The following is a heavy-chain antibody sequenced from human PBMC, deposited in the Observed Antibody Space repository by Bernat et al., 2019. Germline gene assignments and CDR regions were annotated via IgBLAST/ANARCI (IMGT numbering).Heavy chain of an antibody. CDR2: INPNSGGT. Sequence: QVQLVQSGSEVKKPGASVKVSCKASGYTFTAYYMHWVRHAPGQGLEWMGWINPNSGGTNYAQKYQGRVTMTRVTSISTAYVGLSRPRSGDTAVDYCERGKDQLLSSWFAPWGQGTLFSVSS. D-gene: IGHD2-2*01. CDR1: GYTFTAYY. V-gene: IGHV1-2*02. J-gene: IGHJ5*02. CDR3: ERGKDQLLSSWFAP.